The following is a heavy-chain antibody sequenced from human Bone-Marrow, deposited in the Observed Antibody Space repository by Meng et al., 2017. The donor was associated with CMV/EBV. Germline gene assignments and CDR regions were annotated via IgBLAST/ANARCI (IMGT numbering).Heavy chain of an antibody. V-gene: IGHV1-2*02. J-gene: IGHJ4*02. D-gene: IGHD6-19*01. CDR1: GYTLPDYY. Sequence: VQMVQSGAEVKKPGAAVKVSCKASGYTLPDYYIRWVRQAPGQWLEWMGWINPNTDTNYAQNFQGRVTMTRDKSINTAYMELSRLTSGDTAVYYCARSSGWSRFDYWGQGTLVTVSS. CDR2: INPNTDT. CDR3: ARSSGWSRFDY.